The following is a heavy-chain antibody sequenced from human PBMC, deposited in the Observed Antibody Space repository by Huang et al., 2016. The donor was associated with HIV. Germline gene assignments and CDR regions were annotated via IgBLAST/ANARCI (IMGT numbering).Heavy chain of an antibody. D-gene: IGHD3-16*01. J-gene: IGHJ5*02. CDR3: ARSGGAYTDNWLYH. CDR1: GYTFSSNY. Sequence: VQLVQSGAAEKKPGASVKVSCKASGYTFSSNYIHWVRQAPGLGFEWMGIINPGDNSKTVAPKVRGRRTMTRYTSTSTVYMELNRLTSHDTAVYYCARSGGAYTDNWLYHWGQGTLVTVSS. CDR2: INPGDNSK. V-gene: IGHV1-46*01.